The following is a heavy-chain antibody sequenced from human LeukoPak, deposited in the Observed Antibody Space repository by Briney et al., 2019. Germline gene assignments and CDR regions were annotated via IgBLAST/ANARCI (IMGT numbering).Heavy chain of an antibody. V-gene: IGHV4-59*01. CDR2: IYYSGST. J-gene: IGHJ3*02. CDR3: ARDYGDYSLDI. Sequence: PSETLPLTCTVSGGSISSYYWGWIRQPPGKGLEWIGYIYYSGSTNYNPSLKSRVTISVDTSKNQFSLKLSSVTAADTAVYYCARDYGDYSLDIWGQGTMVTVSS. D-gene: IGHD4-17*01. CDR1: GGSISSYY.